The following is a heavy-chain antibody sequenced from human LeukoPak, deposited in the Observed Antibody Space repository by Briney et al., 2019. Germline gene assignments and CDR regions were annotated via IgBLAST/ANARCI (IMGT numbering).Heavy chain of an antibody. CDR1: GGSISSYY. CDR2: ISYSGST. CDR3: ARHSGSIPIFGVITQFDY. D-gene: IGHD3-3*01. V-gene: IGHV4-59*08. J-gene: IGHJ4*02. Sequence: SETLSLTCTVSGGSISSYYWSWIRQPPGKRLEWIGYISYSGSTNYNPSLKSRVSISVDTSENRFSLRLSSVTAADTAVYYCARHSGSIPIFGVITQFDYWGQGTLVTVSS.